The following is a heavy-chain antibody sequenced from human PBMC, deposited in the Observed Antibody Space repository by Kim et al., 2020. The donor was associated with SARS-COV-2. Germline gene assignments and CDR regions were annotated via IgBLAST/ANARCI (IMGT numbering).Heavy chain of an antibody. V-gene: IGHV4-61*02. CDR3: ARDTYYYETST. D-gene: IGHD3-22*01. Sequence: SETLSLTCTVSGGSISGGRYYWSWIRQPAGKGLEWIGRIYTSGSTDYNPSLNSRTTISVDTSKNRFSLKLGSVTAADTAVYYCARDTYYYETSTWGQGTLVTVSS. J-gene: IGHJ4*02. CDR1: GGSISGGRYY. CDR2: IYTSGST.